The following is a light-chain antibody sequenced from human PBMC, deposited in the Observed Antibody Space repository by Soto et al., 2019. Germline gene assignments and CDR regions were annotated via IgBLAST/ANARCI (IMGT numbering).Light chain of an antibody. CDR3: QQYGSSTIT. Sequence: EIVLTQSQGTPSLSPGERATLSCRASQSVSRMYLAWYQQKPGQAPSLLIYATSSRATGIPDRFSVSGSGTDFSLTISRLEPEDFAVYYCQQYGSSTITFGQGTRLEIK. V-gene: IGKV3-20*01. J-gene: IGKJ5*01. CDR2: ATS. CDR1: QSVSRMY.